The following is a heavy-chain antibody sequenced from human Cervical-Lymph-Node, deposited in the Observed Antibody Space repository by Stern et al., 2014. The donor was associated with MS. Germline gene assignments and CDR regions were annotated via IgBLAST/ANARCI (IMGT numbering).Heavy chain of an antibody. CDR1: GYTLTELS. Sequence: QVQLMQSGAEVKKPGASVKVSCTGSGYTLTELSMHWVRQTPGNGLEWKGGFDPEDGETIYAQKFRGRVPMTEDPSTDPAYMELSSLRSEDTAVYYRAPDGSDSSSWPFDLWGRGPLVTVSS. CDR2: FDPEDGET. V-gene: IGHV1-24*01. CDR3: APDGSDSSSWPFDL. D-gene: IGHD6-13*01. J-gene: IGHJ2*01.